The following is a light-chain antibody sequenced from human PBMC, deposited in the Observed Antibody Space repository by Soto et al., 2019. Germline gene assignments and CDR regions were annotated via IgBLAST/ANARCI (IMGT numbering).Light chain of an antibody. Sequence: EIVLTQSPGTLPLSPGERATLSCRASLSVASNYVAWYQQKPGQAPRLLIYAASGRATGIPDRFSGSGSGTDFTLTISRLEPEVFAVYDCQQYGSAPWTFGQGTKLEIK. J-gene: IGKJ1*01. V-gene: IGKV3-20*01. CDR1: LSVASNY. CDR3: QQYGSAPWT. CDR2: AAS.